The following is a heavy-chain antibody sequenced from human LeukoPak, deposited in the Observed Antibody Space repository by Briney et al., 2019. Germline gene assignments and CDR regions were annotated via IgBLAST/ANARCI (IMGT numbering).Heavy chain of an antibody. D-gene: IGHD2-2*01. CDR2: IYSGGST. CDR1: GFTVSSNY. CDR3: ASEYMPQTQVSFDY. V-gene: IGHV3-66*02. J-gene: IGHJ4*02. Sequence: GGSLRLSCAASGFTVSSNYMSWVRQAPGKGLEWVSVIYSGGSTYYADSVKGRFTISRDNSKNTLYLQMNSLRAEDTAVYYCASEYMPQTQVSFDYGAKGPRVTVS.